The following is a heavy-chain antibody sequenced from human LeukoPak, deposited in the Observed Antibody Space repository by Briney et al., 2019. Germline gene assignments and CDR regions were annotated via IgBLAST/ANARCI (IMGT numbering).Heavy chain of an antibody. D-gene: IGHD6-6*01. J-gene: IGHJ3*02. CDR3: AKDFLAAARPYDAFDI. V-gene: IGHV3-30*04. Sequence: GRSLRLSCAASGFTFSSYAMHWVRQAPDKGLEWVAVISYDGSNKYYADSVKGRFTISRDNSKITLYLQMNSLRAEDTAVYYCAKDFLAAARPYDAFDIWGQGTMVTVSS. CDR2: ISYDGSNK. CDR1: GFTFSSYA.